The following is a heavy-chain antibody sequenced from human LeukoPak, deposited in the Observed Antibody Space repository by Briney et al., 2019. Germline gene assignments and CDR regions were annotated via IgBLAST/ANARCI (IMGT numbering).Heavy chain of an antibody. CDR2: ISAYNGNT. CDR3: ARAAGRDGYHYYYYMDV. Sequence: ASVKVSCKASGYTFTSYGISWVRQAPGQGLEWMGWISAYNGNTNYAQKLQGRVTMTTDTSTSTAYMELRSLRSDDTAVYYCARAAGRDGYHYYYYMDVWGKGTTVTISS. V-gene: IGHV1-18*01. D-gene: IGHD5-24*01. CDR1: GYTFTSYG. J-gene: IGHJ6*03.